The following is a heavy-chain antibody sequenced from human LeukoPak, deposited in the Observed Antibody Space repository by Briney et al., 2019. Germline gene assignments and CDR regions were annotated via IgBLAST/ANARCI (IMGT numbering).Heavy chain of an antibody. J-gene: IGHJ2*01. V-gene: IGHV4-39*07. CDR3: ARVSPTHYYDSSWDL. D-gene: IGHD3-22*01. CDR1: GGSISSSSYY. Sequence: SETLSLTCTVSGGSISSSSYYWGWIRQPPGKGLEWIGSIYYSGSTNYNPSLKSRVTISVDTSKNQFSLKLSSVTAADTAVYYCARVSPTHYYDSSWDLWGRGTLVTVSS. CDR2: IYYSGST.